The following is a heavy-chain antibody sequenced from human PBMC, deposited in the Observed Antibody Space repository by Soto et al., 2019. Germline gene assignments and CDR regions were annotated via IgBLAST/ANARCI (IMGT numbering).Heavy chain of an antibody. Sequence: QLQLQESGPGLVKPSETLSLTCTVSGGSISSSSYYWGWIRQPPGKGLEWIGTVYYSGSTYYNPSLKSRVTISLDTSNSQFSLRLSSVTAADTAVYYCARRPVVPAAVLFQKYYFDYWGQGTLVTVSS. J-gene: IGHJ4*02. V-gene: IGHV4-39*01. CDR1: GGSISSSSYY. CDR2: VYYSGST. D-gene: IGHD2-2*01. CDR3: ARRPVVPAAVLFQKYYFDY.